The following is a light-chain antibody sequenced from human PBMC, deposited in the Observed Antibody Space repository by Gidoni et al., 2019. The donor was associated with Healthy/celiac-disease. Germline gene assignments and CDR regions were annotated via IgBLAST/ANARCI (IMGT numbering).Light chain of an antibody. J-gene: IGKJ4*01. V-gene: IGKV1-5*01. CDR1: QSISSW. Sequence: DIQMTQSPSTLSASVGDRVTLTCRASQSISSWLAWYQQKPGKAPKLLIYDASSLESGVPSRFSGSGSGTEFTLTISSLQPYDFATYYCQQYNSWALTFGGGTKVEIK. CDR2: DAS. CDR3: QQYNSWALT.